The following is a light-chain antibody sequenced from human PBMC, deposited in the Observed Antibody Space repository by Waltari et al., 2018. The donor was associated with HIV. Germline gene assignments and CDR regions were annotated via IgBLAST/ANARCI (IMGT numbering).Light chain of an antibody. J-gene: IGLJ2*01. CDR1: SSDVGTYNY. CDR2: DVS. CDR3: SSYTIRTTLE. V-gene: IGLV2-14*03. Sequence: LTQPASVSGSPGQSITISCTGTSSDVGTYNYVSWYQQHPGEAPKLMIYDVSNRPSVVSNRFSGSKSGNTASLTISGLQAEDEADYYCSSYTIRTTLEFGGGTKLTVL.